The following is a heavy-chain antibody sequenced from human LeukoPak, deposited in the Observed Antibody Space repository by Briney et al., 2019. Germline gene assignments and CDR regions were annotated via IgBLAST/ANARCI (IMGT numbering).Heavy chain of an antibody. Sequence: PGGSLRLSCAASGFTFSSYAMSWVRQAPGKGLEWVSSISSSSSYIYYADSVKGRFTISRDNAKNSLYLQMNSLRAEDTAVYYCARETMVRGVLNWFDPWGQGTLVTVSS. CDR2: ISSSSSYI. D-gene: IGHD3-10*01. V-gene: IGHV3-21*01. J-gene: IGHJ5*02. CDR1: GFTFSSYA. CDR3: ARETMVRGVLNWFDP.